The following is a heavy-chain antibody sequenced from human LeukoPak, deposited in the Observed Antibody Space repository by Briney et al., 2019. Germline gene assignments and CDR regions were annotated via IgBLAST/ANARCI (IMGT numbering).Heavy chain of an antibody. J-gene: IGHJ4*02. CDR1: GGSIRSGSYY. Sequence: SETLSLTCTVSGGSIRSGSYYWSWIRQPAGKGLEWIGRIYTSGSTNYNPSLKSRVTISVDTSKNQFSLKLSSVTAADTAVYYCARLRYSYGFFDYWGQGTLVTLSS. CDR3: ARLRYSYGFFDY. V-gene: IGHV4-61*02. CDR2: IYTSGST. D-gene: IGHD5-18*01.